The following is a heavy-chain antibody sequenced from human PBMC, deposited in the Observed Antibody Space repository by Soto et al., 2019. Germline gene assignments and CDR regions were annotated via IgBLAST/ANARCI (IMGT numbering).Heavy chain of an antibody. CDR1: GYTFTSYG. Sequence: GASVKVSCKASGYTFTSYGISWVRQAPGQGLEWMGWISAYNGNTNYAQKLQGRVTMTTDTSTSTAYMELRSLRSDDTAVYYCAIVKGNYDILTGYYNYYYYMDVWGKGTTVTVSS. J-gene: IGHJ6*03. CDR3: AIVKGNYDILTGYYNYYYYMDV. D-gene: IGHD3-9*01. CDR2: ISAYNGNT. V-gene: IGHV1-18*01.